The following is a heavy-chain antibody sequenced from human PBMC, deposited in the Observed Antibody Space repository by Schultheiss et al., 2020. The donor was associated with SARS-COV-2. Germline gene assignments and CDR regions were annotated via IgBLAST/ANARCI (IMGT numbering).Heavy chain of an antibody. D-gene: IGHD1/OR15-1a*01. CDR3: TRHVYTNNPDNWFDP. Sequence: SQTLSLTCTVSGGSISSYYWSWIRQPAGKGLEWIGYIYYSGSTNYNPSLKSRVTISVDTSKNQFSLKLSSVTAADTAVYYCTRHVYTNNPDNWFDPWGQGTLVTVSS. CDR2: IYYSGST. V-gene: IGHV4-59*08. J-gene: IGHJ5*02. CDR1: GGSISSYY.